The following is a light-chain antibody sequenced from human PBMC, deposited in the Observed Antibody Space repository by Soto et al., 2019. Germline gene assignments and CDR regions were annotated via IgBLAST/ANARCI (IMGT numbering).Light chain of an antibody. CDR2: GAS. CDR1: QSVTSSY. CDR3: QQRSNWPFA. V-gene: IGKV3D-20*02. J-gene: IGKJ1*01. Sequence: EIVLTQSPGTLALSPWERATLSCRASQSVTSSYLVWYQQKPGQAPRLLIYGASSRATGIPDRFSGSGSGTDFTLTISRLEPADFAVYYCQQRSNWPFAFGQGTKVDI.